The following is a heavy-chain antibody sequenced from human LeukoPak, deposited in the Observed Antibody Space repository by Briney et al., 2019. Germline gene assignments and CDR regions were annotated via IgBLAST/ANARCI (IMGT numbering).Heavy chain of an antibody. V-gene: IGHV3-30*02. Sequence: QPGGSLRLSCAASGFTFSGHAMPWVRQTPGVGLEWVAIIGNDGRDQHYSESVKGRFTISRDNSKNTLFLQLNSLRPEDTALYLCARDLMWGFDYWGQGTLVTVSS. J-gene: IGHJ4*02. D-gene: IGHD7-27*01. CDR2: IGNDGRDQ. CDR3: ARDLMWGFDY. CDR1: GFTFSGHA.